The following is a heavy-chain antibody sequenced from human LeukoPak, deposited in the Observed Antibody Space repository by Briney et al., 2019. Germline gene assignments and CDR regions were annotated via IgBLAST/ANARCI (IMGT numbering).Heavy chain of an antibody. CDR1: GFTFSNYW. Sequence: GGSLRLSCSTSGFTFSNYWMAWVRQAPGKGLEWVSYISSSGSTIYYADSVKGRFTTSRDNAKNSLYLQMNSLRAEDTAVYYCARAYRITMIVVPSGGAFDIWGQGTMVTVSS. J-gene: IGHJ3*02. CDR3: ARAYRITMIVVPSGGAFDI. CDR2: ISSSGSTI. V-gene: IGHV3-48*04. D-gene: IGHD3-22*01.